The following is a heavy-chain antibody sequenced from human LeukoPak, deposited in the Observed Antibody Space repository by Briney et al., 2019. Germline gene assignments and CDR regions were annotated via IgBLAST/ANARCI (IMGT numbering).Heavy chain of an antibody. CDR1: GGSFSGYY. V-gene: IGHV4-34*01. CDR2: VNHTGTT. CDR3: ARGRIYYGSGPLLY. J-gene: IGHJ4*02. Sequence: SETLSLTCAVYGGSFSGYYWSWIRQPPGKGLEWIGEVNHTGTTKYNPSLKSRLTISADTSKKEFYLRLSSVTAADTAVYYCARGRIYYGSGPLLYWGQGSLVTVSS. D-gene: IGHD3-10*01.